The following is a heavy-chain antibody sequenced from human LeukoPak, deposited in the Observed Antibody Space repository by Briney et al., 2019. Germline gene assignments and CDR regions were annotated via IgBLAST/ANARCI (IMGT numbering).Heavy chain of an antibody. CDR3: ATNEWSGYYFEY. Sequence: SETLSLTCTVSGGSISSYYWSWIRQPPGKGLEWIGYISDSGSTKYNPSLKSRVTISLDTSRNQFSLKLSSVTAADTAVYYCATNEWSGYYFEYWGQGTLVPVSS. D-gene: IGHD3-3*01. CDR1: GGSISSYY. CDR2: ISDSGST. J-gene: IGHJ4*02. V-gene: IGHV4-59*08.